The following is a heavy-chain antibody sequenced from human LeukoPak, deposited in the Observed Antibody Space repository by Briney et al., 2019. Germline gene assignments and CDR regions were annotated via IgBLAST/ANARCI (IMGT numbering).Heavy chain of an antibody. Sequence: GRSLRLSCAASGFTFSSYAMHWVRQAPGKGLEWVAVISYDGSNKYYADSVKGRFTISRDNSKNTLYLQMNSLRAEDTAVYYCASSLAVAGEGFGYWGQGTLVTVSS. CDR2: ISYDGSNK. D-gene: IGHD6-19*01. CDR1: GFTFSSYA. V-gene: IGHV3-30-3*01. CDR3: ASSLAVAGEGFGY. J-gene: IGHJ4*02.